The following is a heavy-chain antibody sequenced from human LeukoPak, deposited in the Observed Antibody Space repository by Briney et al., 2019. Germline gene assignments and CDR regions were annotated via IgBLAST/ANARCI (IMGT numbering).Heavy chain of an antibody. CDR3: AGRGYTAMVYGDRDFDY. D-gene: IGHD5-18*01. CDR1: GGSISSGGYY. Sequence: SQTLSLTCTVSGGSISSGGYYWSRIRQHPGKGLEWIGYIYYSGSTYYNPSLKSRVTISVDTSKNRFSLKLSSVTAADTAVYYCAGRGYTAMVYGDRDFDYWGQGTLVTVSS. CDR2: IYYSGST. V-gene: IGHV4-31*03. J-gene: IGHJ4*02.